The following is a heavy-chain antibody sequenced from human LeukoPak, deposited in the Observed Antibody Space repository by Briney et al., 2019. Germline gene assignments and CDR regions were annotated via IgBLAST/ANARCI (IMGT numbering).Heavy chain of an antibody. D-gene: IGHD3-22*01. CDR3: ARDYYDSSGYYYVFDY. CDR2: INPNSGGT. Sequence: ASVKVSCKASGYTFTGYYMHWVRRAPGQGLEWMVWINPNSGGTNYAQKFQGRVTMTRDTSISTAYMELSRLRSDDTAVYYCARDYYDSSGYYYVFDYWGQGTLVTVSS. CDR1: GYTFTGYY. J-gene: IGHJ4*02. V-gene: IGHV1-2*02.